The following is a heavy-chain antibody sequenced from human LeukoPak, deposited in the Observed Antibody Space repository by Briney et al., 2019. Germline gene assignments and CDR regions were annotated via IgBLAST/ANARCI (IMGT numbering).Heavy chain of an antibody. CDR3: ARDLYYYGMDV. J-gene: IGHJ6*02. CDR1: GGSISSYY. CDR2: IYYSGST. Sequence: PSETLSLTCTVSGGSISSYYWSWIRQPPGKGLERMGYIYYSGSTNYNPSLKSRVTISVDTSKNQFSLKLSSVTAADTAVYYCARDLYYYGMDVWGQGTTVTVSS. V-gene: IGHV4-59*01.